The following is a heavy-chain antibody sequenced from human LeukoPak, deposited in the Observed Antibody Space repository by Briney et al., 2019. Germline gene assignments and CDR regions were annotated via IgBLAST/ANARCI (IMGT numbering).Heavy chain of an antibody. CDR2: IWYDGSNK. D-gene: IGHD2-21*02. V-gene: IGHV3-33*01. CDR1: GFTFSTYV. CDR3: ARGGDSAETAFDC. Sequence: GGSLRLSCAASGFTFSTYVMHWVRQAPGKGLEWVSFIWYDGSNKYYADSVKGRFTISRDNPKNTLYLQMNSLRDEDTAVYYCARGGDSAETAFDCWGQGTLVTVSS. J-gene: IGHJ4*02.